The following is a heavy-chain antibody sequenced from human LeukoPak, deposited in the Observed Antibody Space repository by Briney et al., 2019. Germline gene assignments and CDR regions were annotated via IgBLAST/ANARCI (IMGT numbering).Heavy chain of an antibody. V-gene: IGHV3-21*01. CDR2: ITSDSSI. J-gene: IGHJ4*02. CDR1: GFTFSSYG. CDR3: AGVPEYMDLLILYSTTPDY. Sequence: GGSLRLSCAASGFTFSSYGMNWVRQAPGEGLEWVSSITSDSSIYYSDSVKGRVTISRDNGKKTLYLKMNRLRTEDTAVYYCAGVPEYMDLLILYSTTPDYWGQGTLVTVSS. D-gene: IGHD3-9*01.